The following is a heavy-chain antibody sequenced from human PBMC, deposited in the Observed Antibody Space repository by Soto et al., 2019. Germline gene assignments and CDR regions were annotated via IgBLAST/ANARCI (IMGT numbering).Heavy chain of an antibody. J-gene: IGHJ4*02. Sequence: SGPTLVNPTQTLTLTCTFSGFSLSTTDVGVGWIRQPPGKALEWLALIYWNDDKRYSPSLKSRLTITKDTSENQGVLTMTDMGPVDTATYSCAHRHPQGSGGGCKSKYFDYWGQGILVTVSS. D-gene: IGHD2-15*01. V-gene: IGHV2-5*01. CDR3: AHRHPQGSGGGCKSKYFDY. CDR2: IYWNDDK. CDR1: GFSLSTTDVG.